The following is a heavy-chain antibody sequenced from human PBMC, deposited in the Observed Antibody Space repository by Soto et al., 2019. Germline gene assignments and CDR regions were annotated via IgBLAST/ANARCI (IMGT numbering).Heavy chain of an antibody. V-gene: IGHV3-11*01. CDR3: ARSSLTYFEF. J-gene: IGHJ4*02. CDR2: ISGSGSTT. CDR1: GFTFSDYY. Sequence: GGSLRLSCTASGFTFSDYYMSWIRQAPGKGLGWLAYISGSGSTTYYTDSVKGRFAISRDNARTSLYLQINSLRVEDSAVYYCARSSLTYFEFWGQGTLVTVSS.